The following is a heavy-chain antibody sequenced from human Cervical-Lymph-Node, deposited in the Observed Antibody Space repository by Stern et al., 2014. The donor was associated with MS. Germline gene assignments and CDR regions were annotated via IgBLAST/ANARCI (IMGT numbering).Heavy chain of an antibody. D-gene: IGHD3-3*01. CDR3: ARTIFGVITTYAFDS. Sequence: QVTLRESGPTLVKPTQTLTLTCTFSGFSLTTNGMGVAWFRQPPGKALEWLALIYWDDDERYSPSLKDRLTITKDPSENQVVLTVTNLDPLDTATYYCARTIFGVITTYAFDSWGQGTLVTVSS. CDR2: IYWDDDE. J-gene: IGHJ4*02. V-gene: IGHV2-5*02. CDR1: GFSLTTNGMG.